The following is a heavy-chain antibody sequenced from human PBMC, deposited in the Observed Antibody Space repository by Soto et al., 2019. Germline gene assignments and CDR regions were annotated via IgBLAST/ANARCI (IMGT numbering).Heavy chain of an antibody. CDR3: ARFSGGSYNTYYFYYGMDV. D-gene: IGHD2-15*01. CDR1: GYTFTSYG. J-gene: IGHJ6*02. Sequence: GASVKVFCKASGYTFTSYGISWVRQAPGQGLDWMGWISAYNGNTKYAQDLQGRVTMTTDTSTSTAYMELRSLRSDDTAMYYCARFSGGSYNTYYFYYGMDVWGQGTTVTVSS. V-gene: IGHV1-18*04. CDR2: ISAYNGNT.